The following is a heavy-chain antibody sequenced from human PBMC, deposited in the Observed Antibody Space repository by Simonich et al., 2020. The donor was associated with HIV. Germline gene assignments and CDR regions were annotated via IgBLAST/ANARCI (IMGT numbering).Heavy chain of an antibody. CDR2: IRNSSSYI. V-gene: IGHV3-21*02. CDR3: ARHSNYEDGMDV. CDR1: GFTFSSYS. J-gene: IGHJ6*02. Sequence: EVQLVESGGGLVKPGGSLRLSCAASGFTFSSYSMNWVRQAPGKGLELVSSIRNSSSYIYNADSVKGRFTISRDNAKNSLYLQMNSLRAEDTAVYYCARHSNYEDGMDVWGQGTTVTVSS. D-gene: IGHD4-4*01.